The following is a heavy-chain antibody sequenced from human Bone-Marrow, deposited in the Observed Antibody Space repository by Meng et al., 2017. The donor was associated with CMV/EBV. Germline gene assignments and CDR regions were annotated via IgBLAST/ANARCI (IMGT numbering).Heavy chain of an antibody. CDR2: IPLFGEA. Sequence: SVKVSCKPSRGTFSSYVISWVRQVPGEGLEWMGGIPLFGEAKSAQRFQGRLTITTDESMSTAYMELSSLRSDDTAVYYCARGDFWSGHPEMVMVDFWGQGTRVTV. D-gene: IGHD3-3*01. V-gene: IGHV1-69*05. J-gene: IGHJ3*01. CDR3: ARGDFWSGHPEMVMVDF. CDR1: RGTFSSYV.